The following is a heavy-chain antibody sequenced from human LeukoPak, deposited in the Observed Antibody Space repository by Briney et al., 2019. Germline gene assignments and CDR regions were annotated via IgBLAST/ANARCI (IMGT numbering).Heavy chain of an antibody. D-gene: IGHD6-13*01. CDR1: GGTFSSYA. Sequence: ASVKVSCKASGGTFSSYAISWVRQAPGQGLEWMGGIIPIFGTANYAQKFQGRVTITADESTSTAYMELSSLRSEDTAVYYCARVGSSSWFLDYWGQGTLVTVSS. V-gene: IGHV1-69*13. CDR2: IIPIFGTA. CDR3: ARVGSSSWFLDY. J-gene: IGHJ4*02.